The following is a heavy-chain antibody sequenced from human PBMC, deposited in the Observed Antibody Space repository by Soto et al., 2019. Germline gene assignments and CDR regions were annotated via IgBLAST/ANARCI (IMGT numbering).Heavy chain of an antibody. CDR3: ARDLSTSCYFDY. J-gene: IGHJ4*02. CDR1: GYTFTSYY. D-gene: IGHD2-2*01. V-gene: IGHV1-46*01. Sequence: ASVKVSCKAPGYTFTSYYMHWVRQAPGQGLEWMGIIKPSGGSTSYAQKFQGRVTMTRDTSTSTVYMELSSLRSEDTAVYYCARDLSTSCYFDYWGQGTLVTAPQ. CDR2: IKPSGGST.